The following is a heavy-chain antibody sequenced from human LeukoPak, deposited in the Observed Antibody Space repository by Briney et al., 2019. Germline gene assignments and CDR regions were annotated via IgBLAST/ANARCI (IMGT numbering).Heavy chain of an antibody. D-gene: IGHD5-12*01. V-gene: IGHV3-7*01. CDR1: TFTFSNYW. J-gene: IGHJ4*02. Sequence: GGSLRLSCAASTFTFSNYWMNWVRQAPGKGLEWVATIKHDGSEKHYVDSVEGRFTISRDNAMNSLYLQIHSLRAEDTAVYYCARDRGLSGYDLCHYWGQGTLVTVSS. CDR3: ARDRGLSGYDLCHY. CDR2: IKHDGSEK.